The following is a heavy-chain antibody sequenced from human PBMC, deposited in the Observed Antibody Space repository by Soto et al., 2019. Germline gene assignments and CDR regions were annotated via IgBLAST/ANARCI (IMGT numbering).Heavy chain of an antibody. V-gene: IGHV4-30-4*01. D-gene: IGHD7-27*01. CDR3: ARGPSGDKVDS. CDR1: GGSISTVDYW. CDR2: IYDGGRT. Sequence: QVQLQESGPGLVKPSQTLSLTCTVSGGSISTVDYWWSWIRQSPDMGLEWIGHIYDGGRTYNNPSLESPVIMSVDTCKSQLSLTLSSVSAADTAVYYCARGPSGDKVDSWGQGTLVTVSS. J-gene: IGHJ4*02.